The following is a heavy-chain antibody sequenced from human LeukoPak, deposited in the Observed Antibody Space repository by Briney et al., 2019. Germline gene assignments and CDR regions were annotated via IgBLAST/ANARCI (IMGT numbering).Heavy chain of an antibody. Sequence: SQTLSLTCTVSGGSISSGDYYWSWIRQPPGKGLEWIGYIYYSGSTYYNPSLKSRVTISVDTSKNQFSLKLSSVTAADTAVYYCARASNKDYHDSSGYYYDYWGQGTLVTVSS. CDR3: ARASNKDYHDSSGYYYDY. J-gene: IGHJ4*02. D-gene: IGHD3-22*01. V-gene: IGHV4-30-4*01. CDR1: GGSISSGDYY. CDR2: IYYSGST.